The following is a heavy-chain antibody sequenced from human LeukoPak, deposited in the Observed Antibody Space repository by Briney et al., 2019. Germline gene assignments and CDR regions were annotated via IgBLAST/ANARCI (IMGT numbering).Heavy chain of an antibody. CDR2: ISSNGGST. CDR1: GFTFSNYA. V-gene: IGHV3-64*02. D-gene: IGHD3-22*01. J-gene: IGHJ6*03. Sequence: PGGSLRLSCAVSGFTFSNYAMHWVRQASGKGLEYVSGISSNGGSTYYAGSVKGRFTISRDNSKSMLYLQMGSLRAEDMAVYYCARGPLRGYFYYYYMDVWGKGTTVTVSS. CDR3: ARGPLRGYFYYYYMDV.